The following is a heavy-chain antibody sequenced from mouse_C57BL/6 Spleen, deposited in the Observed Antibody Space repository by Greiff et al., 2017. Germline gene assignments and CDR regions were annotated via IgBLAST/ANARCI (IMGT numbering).Heavy chain of an antibody. Sequence: QVQLQQPGAELVRPGSSVKLSCKASGYTFTSYWMHWVKQRPIQGLEWIGNIDPSDSETHYNQKFKDKATLTVDTSSSTAYMQLSSLTSEDSAAYYCARWALITPVGYFDVWGKGTTVTVSS. CDR1: GYTFTSYW. CDR3: ARWALITPVGYFDV. J-gene: IGHJ1*03. V-gene: IGHV1-52*01. D-gene: IGHD1-1*01. CDR2: IDPSDSET.